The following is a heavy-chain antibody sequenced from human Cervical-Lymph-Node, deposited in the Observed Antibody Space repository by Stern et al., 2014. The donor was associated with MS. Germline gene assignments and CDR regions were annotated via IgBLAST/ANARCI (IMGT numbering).Heavy chain of an antibody. CDR3: TRRGDYDDY. CDR2: IYPGDSDT. Sequence: MQLVQSGAEVRKPGESLKISCKGFGYSFTSYWVGWVRPMPGKGLEDLGLIYPGDSDTRYSPSFQGQATIPVDKSTSSAYLQWGSLKASDTALYYCTRRGDYDDYWGQGTLVTVSS. CDR1: GYSFTSYW. J-gene: IGHJ4*02. D-gene: IGHD4-17*01. V-gene: IGHV5-51*01.